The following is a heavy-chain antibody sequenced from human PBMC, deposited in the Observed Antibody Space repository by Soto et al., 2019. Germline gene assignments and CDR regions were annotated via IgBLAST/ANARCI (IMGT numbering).Heavy chain of an antibody. CDR3: ARLHLFTIPPYYYYMDV. Sequence: PSEILSLTCTVSGGSISSSSYYWGWIRQPPGKGLEWIGSIYYSGSTYYNPSLKSRVTISVDTSKNQFSLKLSSVTAADTAVYYCARLHLFTIPPYYYYMDVWGKGTTVTVSS. CDR1: GGSISSSSYY. CDR2: IYYSGST. J-gene: IGHJ6*03. D-gene: IGHD3-3*01. V-gene: IGHV4-39*01.